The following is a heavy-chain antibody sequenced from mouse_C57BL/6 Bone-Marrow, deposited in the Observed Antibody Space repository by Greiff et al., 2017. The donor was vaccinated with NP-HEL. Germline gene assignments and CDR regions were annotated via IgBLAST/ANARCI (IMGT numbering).Heavy chain of an antibody. V-gene: IGHV1-81*01. J-gene: IGHJ3*01. CDR1: GYTFTSYG. CDR2: IYPRSGNT. D-gene: IGHD2-5*01. CDR3: ARRYYYSNPAWFAY. Sequence: VQLQQSGAELARPGASVKLSCKASGYTFTSYGISWVKQRTGQGLEWIGEIYPRSGNTYYNEKFKGKATLTADKSSSTAYMELRSLTSEDSAVYFCARRYYYSNPAWFAYWGQGTLVTVSA.